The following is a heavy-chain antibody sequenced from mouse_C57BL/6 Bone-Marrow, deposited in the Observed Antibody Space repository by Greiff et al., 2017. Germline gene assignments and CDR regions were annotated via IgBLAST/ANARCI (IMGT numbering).Heavy chain of an antibody. CDR2: INPNNGGT. Sequence: EVQLQQSGPELVKPGASVKIPCKASGYTFTDYNMDWVKQSHGKSLEWIGDINPNNGGTIYNQKFKGKATLTVDKSSSTAYMELRSLTSEDTAVYYFAREDLLLRYWGQGTLVTVSA. D-gene: IGHD1-1*01. CDR3: AREDLLLRY. CDR1: GYTFTDYN. V-gene: IGHV1-18*01. J-gene: IGHJ3*01.